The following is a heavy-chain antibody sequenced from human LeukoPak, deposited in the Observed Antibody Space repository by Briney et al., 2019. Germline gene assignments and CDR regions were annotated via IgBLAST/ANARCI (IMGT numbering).Heavy chain of an antibody. CDR2: INHSGST. CDR3: ARALYYYGSGSYLY. CDR1: GGSFSGYY. J-gene: IGHJ4*02. Sequence: SETLSLTCAVYGGSFSGYYWSWIRQPPGKGLEWIGEINHSGSTNYNPPLKSRATISVDTSKNQFSLKLSSVTAADTAVYYCARALYYYGSGSYLYWGQGTLVTVSS. V-gene: IGHV4-34*01. D-gene: IGHD3-10*01.